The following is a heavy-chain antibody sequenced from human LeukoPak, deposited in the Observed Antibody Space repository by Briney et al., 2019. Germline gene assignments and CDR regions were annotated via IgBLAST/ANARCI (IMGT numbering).Heavy chain of an antibody. D-gene: IGHD1-26*01. CDR2: ICRGGKS. J-gene: IGHJ4*02. V-gene: IGHV4-61*08. CDR1: GISVSYGGYC. Sequence: SETLSLTCSVSGISVSYGGYCWSWIRQAPAKGLEWIGYICRGGKSDYNPSLESRVTISVDTSRNQFSLKLTSVTAADTAVYYCARDFGFGVGALGYWGQGILVTVSS. CDR3: ARDFGFGVGALGY.